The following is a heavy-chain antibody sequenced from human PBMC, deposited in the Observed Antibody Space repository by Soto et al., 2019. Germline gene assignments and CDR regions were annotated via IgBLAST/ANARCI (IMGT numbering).Heavy chain of an antibody. V-gene: IGHV6-1*01. CDR3: TGITWFRGMDV. J-gene: IGHJ6*02. CDR1: GDIFSTNSGA. Sequence: RSQTLSLTCAISGDIFSTNSGAWNWIGQSPSRGLEWLGRTYYKSKWNNDYALSVKSRITINPDTSKNQFSLHLYSVTPEDTAVYYCTGITWFRGMDVWGQGTPVTVSS. D-gene: IGHD3-10*01. CDR2: TYYKSKWNN.